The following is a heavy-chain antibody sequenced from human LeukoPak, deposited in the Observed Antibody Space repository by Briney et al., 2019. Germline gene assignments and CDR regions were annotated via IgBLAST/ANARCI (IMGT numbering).Heavy chain of an antibody. D-gene: IGHD6-13*01. CDR2: INSDGSST. CDR3: ARDAAAAGTLFDYYYYMDV. J-gene: IGHJ6*03. CDR1: GFTFSSYW. V-gene: IGHV3-74*01. Sequence: PGGSLRLSCAASGFTFSSYWMHWVRQAPGKGLVWVSRINSDGSSTSYADSVKGRFTISRDNAKNTLYLQMNSLRAEDTAVYYCARDAAAAGTLFDYYYYMDVWGKGTTVTVSS.